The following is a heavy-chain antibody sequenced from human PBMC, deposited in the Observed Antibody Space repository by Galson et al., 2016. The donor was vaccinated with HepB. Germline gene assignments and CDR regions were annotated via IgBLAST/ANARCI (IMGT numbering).Heavy chain of an antibody. CDR3: AKDRRAGDYARRAFDI. CDR2: ISWNSGRI. D-gene: IGHD4-17*01. CDR1: GFTFNYYD. J-gene: IGHJ3*02. V-gene: IGHV3-9*01. Sequence: SLRLSCAASGFTFNYYDMYWVRQAPGKGLEWVSGISWNSGRIAYADSVKGRFTISRDNAKNSLFLEMNSLRAEDTALYYCAKDRRAGDYARRAFDIWGQGTMVLVSS.